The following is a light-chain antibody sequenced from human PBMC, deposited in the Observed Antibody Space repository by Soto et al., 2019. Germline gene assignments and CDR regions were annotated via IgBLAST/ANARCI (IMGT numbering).Light chain of an antibody. CDR1: QSVSSS. V-gene: IGKV3-11*01. CDR2: DAS. Sequence: EIVLTQSPATLSLSPGKRATLSCRVSQSVSSSLAWYQQKPGQAPRLLIYDASNRATGIPARFSGSGSGTDFTLTISSLEPEDFALYYCQQRTNWPITFGQGTRLEIK. J-gene: IGKJ5*01. CDR3: QQRTNWPIT.